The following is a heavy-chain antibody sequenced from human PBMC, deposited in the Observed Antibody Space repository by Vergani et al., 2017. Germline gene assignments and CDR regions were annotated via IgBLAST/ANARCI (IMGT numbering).Heavy chain of an antibody. CDR1: GFSLSTSGMC. D-gene: IGHD5-18*01. V-gene: IGHV2-70*01. CDR3: ARIFKYSYGYAFDY. Sequence: QVTLRESGPALVKPTQTLTLTCTFSGFSLSTSGMCVSWIRQPPGKALEWLALIDWDDDKYYSTSLKTSLTISKDTSKNQVVLTMTNMDPVDTATYYCARIFKYSYGYAFDYWGQGTLVTVSS. CDR2: IDWDDDK. J-gene: IGHJ4*02.